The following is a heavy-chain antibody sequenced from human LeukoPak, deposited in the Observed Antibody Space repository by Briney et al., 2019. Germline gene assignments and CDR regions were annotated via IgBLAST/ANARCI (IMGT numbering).Heavy chain of an antibody. CDR2: IYYSVST. V-gene: IGHV4-59*08. CDR1: GGSISSYY. D-gene: IGHD1-26*01. J-gene: IGHJ4*02. CDR3: ARHSVTYYDFDF. Sequence: SERLSLTCSVSGGSISSYYWSWIRQPPGKGLEWIGYIYYSVSTNYNPSLMSRVTMSVDTSKNQFSLTVSPVTAADTAVYYCARHSVTYYDFDFWGQGTLVATFS.